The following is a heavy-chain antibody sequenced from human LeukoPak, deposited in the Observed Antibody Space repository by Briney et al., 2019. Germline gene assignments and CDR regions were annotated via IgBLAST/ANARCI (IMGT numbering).Heavy chain of an antibody. CDR2: TYYRSKWYN. CDR1: GDSVSSNSAA. V-gene: IGHV6-1*01. Sequence: SQTLSLTCAISGDSVSSNSAAWNWIRQSPSRGLEWLGRTYYRSKWYNDYAVSVKSRITINPDTSKNQFSLQLNSVTPEDTAVYYCAREGITMVRGVIIYHYYYYYYMDVWGKGTTVTVSS. D-gene: IGHD3-10*01. J-gene: IGHJ6*03. CDR3: AREGITMVRGVIIYHYYYYYYMDV.